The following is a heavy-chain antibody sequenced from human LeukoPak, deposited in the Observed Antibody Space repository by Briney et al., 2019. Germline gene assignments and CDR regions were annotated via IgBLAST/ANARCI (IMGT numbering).Heavy chain of an antibody. Sequence: GGSLRLSCAASGFTFSSYSMNWVRQAPGKGLEWVSSISSSSSYVYYADSVKGRFTISRDNAKNSLYLQMNSLRAEDTAVYYCARELYDSSGFFDYWGQGTLVTVSS. CDR1: GFTFSSYS. J-gene: IGHJ4*02. V-gene: IGHV3-21*01. D-gene: IGHD3-22*01. CDR2: ISSSSSYV. CDR3: ARELYDSSGFFDY.